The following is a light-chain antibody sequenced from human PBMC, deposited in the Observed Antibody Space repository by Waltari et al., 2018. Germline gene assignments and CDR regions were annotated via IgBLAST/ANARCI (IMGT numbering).Light chain of an antibody. CDR2: DAS. Sequence: WRASQSGSSYVAWYQQKPGQAPSIRLDDASNRATGIPARFSGSGSGTDFTLTISSLEPEDFAVYYCQQRSNWPPLTFGGGTKVEIK. V-gene: IGKV3-11*01. J-gene: IGKJ4*01. CDR3: QQRSNWPPLT. CDR1: QSGSSY.